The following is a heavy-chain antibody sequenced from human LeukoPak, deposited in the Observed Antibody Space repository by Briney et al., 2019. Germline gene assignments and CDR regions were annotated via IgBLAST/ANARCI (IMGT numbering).Heavy chain of an antibody. J-gene: IGHJ4*02. CDR2: INHSGST. CDR3: ARRTRSGYYDTVY. CDR1: GGSFSGYY. D-gene: IGHD3-22*01. Sequence: SETLSLTCAVYGGSFSGYYWSWIRQPPGKGLEWIGEINHSGSTNHNPSLKSRVTISVDTSKNQFSLKLSSVTAADTAVYYCARRTRSGYYDTVYWGQGTLVTVSS. V-gene: IGHV4-34*01.